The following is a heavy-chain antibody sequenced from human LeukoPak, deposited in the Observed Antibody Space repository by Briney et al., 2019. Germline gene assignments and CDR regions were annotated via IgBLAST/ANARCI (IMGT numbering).Heavy chain of an antibody. Sequence: SGRSLRLSCAASGFTFSTYAMHWVRQAPGKGLQWVAVIWDDGINKYYADSVKGRFTISRDNSKNTLYLQMNSRRADDTAVYYCARGGVVVPAAMDYWGQGTLVTVSS. CDR2: IWDDGINK. CDR3: ARGGVVVPAAMDY. J-gene: IGHJ4*02. CDR1: GFTFSTYA. V-gene: IGHV3-33*01. D-gene: IGHD2-2*01.